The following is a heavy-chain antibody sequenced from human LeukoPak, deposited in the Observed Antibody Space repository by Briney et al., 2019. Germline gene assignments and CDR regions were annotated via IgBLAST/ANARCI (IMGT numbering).Heavy chain of an antibody. V-gene: IGHV4-38-2*02. CDR2: IHHSGSI. D-gene: IGHD6-19*01. J-gene: IGHJ5*02. Sequence: SETLSLTCSVSGYSISSGYYWGWIRQPPGKGLEWIGSIHHSGSIYYNPSLRSRVTISVDTSKNQFSLKLSSVTAADTAMYYCARDPAVTGLNWFDPWGQGTLVTVSS. CDR1: GYSISSGYY. CDR3: ARDPAVTGLNWFDP.